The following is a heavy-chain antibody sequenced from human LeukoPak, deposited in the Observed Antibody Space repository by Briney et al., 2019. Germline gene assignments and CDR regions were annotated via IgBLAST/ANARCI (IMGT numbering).Heavy chain of an antibody. CDR3: AKDQGQPWLDSYFDY. CDR1: GFTFSSYA. J-gene: IGHJ4*02. Sequence: GGSLRLSCAASGFTFSSYAMSWVRQAPGKELEWVSAISGSGGSTYYADSVKGRFTISRDNSKNTLYLQMNSLRAEDTAVYYCAKDQGQPWLDSYFDYWGQGTLVTVSS. V-gene: IGHV3-23*01. CDR2: ISGSGGST. D-gene: IGHD6-19*01.